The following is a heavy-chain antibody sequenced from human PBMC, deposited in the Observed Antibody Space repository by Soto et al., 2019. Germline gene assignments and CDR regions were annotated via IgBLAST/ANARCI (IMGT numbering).Heavy chain of an antibody. V-gene: IGHV4-34*01. J-gene: IGHJ3*02. CDR2: INHSGST. Sequence: PSETLSLTCAVYGGSFSVYYWSWIRQPPGKGLEWIGEINHSGSTNYNPSLKSRVTISVDTSKNQFSLKLSSVTAADTAVYYCARGLSSVTLTVSVAFDIWGQGTMVTVSS. D-gene: IGHD3-16*02. CDR1: GGSFSVYY. CDR3: ARGLSSVTLTVSVAFDI.